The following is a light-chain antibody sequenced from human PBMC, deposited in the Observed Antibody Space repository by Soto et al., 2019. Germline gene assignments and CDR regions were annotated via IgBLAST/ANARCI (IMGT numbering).Light chain of an antibody. CDR3: NSYTISSTYV. CDR2: EGS. J-gene: IGLJ1*01. CDR1: SSDVGSYNG. Sequence: SALTQPPSVSGSPGQSVTISCTGTSSDVGSYNGVSWYQQPPGTAPKLIIYEGSNRPSGVPDRFSGSKSGNTASLTISGLQAEDEADYYCNSYTISSTYVFGTGTKVTVL. V-gene: IGLV2-18*02.